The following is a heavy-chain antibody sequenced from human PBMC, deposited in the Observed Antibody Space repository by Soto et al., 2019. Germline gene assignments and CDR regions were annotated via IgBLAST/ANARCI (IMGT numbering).Heavy chain of an antibody. CDR2: ISGSGGST. CDR1: GFTFSSYV. J-gene: IGHJ4*02. V-gene: IGHV3-23*01. Sequence: GGSLRLSCAASGFTFSSYVMSWVRQAPGKGLEWVSAISGSGGSTYYADSVKGRFTISRDNSKNTLYLQMNSLRAEDTAVYYCAKDHYYDSSGYFDYWGRGTLVTVSS. CDR3: AKDHYYDSSGYFDY. D-gene: IGHD3-22*01.